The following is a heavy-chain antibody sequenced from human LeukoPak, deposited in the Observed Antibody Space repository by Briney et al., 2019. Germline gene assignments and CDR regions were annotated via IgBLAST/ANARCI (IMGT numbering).Heavy chain of an antibody. CDR3: ARDGSYDFWSSFDI. CDR1: GFTFSSYS. CDR2: ISSSSSTI. J-gene: IGHJ3*02. Sequence: GGSLRLSCAASGFTFSSYSMNWVRQAPGKGLEWVSYISSSSSTIYYADSVKGRFTISRDNAKDSLYLQMNSLRAEDTAVYYCARDGSYDFWSSFDIWGQGTMVTASS. D-gene: IGHD3-3*01. V-gene: IGHV3-48*01.